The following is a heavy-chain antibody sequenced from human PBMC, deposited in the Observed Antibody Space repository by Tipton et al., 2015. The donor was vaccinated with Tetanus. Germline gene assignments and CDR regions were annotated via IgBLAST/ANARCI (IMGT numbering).Heavy chain of an antibody. Sequence: QLVQSGGGVVQPEKFLRLSCEGSGFTFSSYSMNWVRQAPGKGLEWISYIGSFSRTINYADSVRGRFTTFRDNAKSSLYLQMSRLRAEDTAVYYCARVVRDYYYGMDVWGQGTTVTVSS. V-gene: IGHV3-48*01. J-gene: IGHJ6*02. CDR1: GFTFSSYS. D-gene: IGHD3-22*01. CDR3: ARVVRDYYYGMDV. CDR2: IGSFSRTI.